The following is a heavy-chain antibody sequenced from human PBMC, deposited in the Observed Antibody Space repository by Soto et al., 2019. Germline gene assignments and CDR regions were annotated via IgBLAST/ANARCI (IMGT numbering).Heavy chain of an antibody. CDR3: VRDHRWAFDF. D-gene: IGHD2-15*01. CDR2: ISVGGGSI. V-gene: IGHV3-48*02. J-gene: IGHJ3*01. CDR1: GFTFSSYA. Sequence: EVQLVESGGGLVQPGGSLRVSCVASGFTFSSYALNWVRQAPGKGVEWVSYISVGGGSIFYADSVKGRFTISRGDATNSLYLQMHSLRDEDTVVYYCVRDHRWAFDFWGQGTMVTVSS.